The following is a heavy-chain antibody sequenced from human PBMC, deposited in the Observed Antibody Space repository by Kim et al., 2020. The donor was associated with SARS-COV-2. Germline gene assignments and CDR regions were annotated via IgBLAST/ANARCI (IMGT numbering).Heavy chain of an antibody. CDR1: GGSFSGYY. CDR2: INHSGST. J-gene: IGHJ4*02. CDR3: ARGARWFGGSYYFDY. V-gene: IGHV4-34*01. D-gene: IGHD3-10*01. Sequence: SETLSLTCAVYGGSFSGYYWSWIRQPPGKGLEWIGEINHSGSTNYNPSLKSRVTISVDTSKNQFSLKLSSVTAADTAVYYCARGARWFGGSYYFDYWGQGTLVTVSS.